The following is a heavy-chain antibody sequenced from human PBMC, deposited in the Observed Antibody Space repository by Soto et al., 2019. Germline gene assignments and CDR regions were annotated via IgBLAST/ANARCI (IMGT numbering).Heavy chain of an antibody. CDR3: ARGVEAGVDV. Sequence: QMQLVQSGAEVTKPGASVKVSCKASGYTFTSYDINWVRQATGQGLEWMGWMSPNSGATGYAQRFQGRVTMTRDTAISTAYMELSNLGSEDTAISYCARGVEAGVDVWGQGSTVTVS. D-gene: IGHD6-19*01. CDR2: MSPNSGAT. CDR1: GYTFTSYD. J-gene: IGHJ6*02. V-gene: IGHV1-8*01.